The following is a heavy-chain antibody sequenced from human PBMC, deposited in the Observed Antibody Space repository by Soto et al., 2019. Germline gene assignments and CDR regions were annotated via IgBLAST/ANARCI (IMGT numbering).Heavy chain of an antibody. Sequence: LRLSCAASGFTFRSYGMHWVRQAPGKGLEWVAVIWYDGSNKYYADSVKGRFTISRDNSKNTLYLQMNSLRAEDTAVYYCARDSGSYHRYFDYWGQGTLVTVSS. CDR1: GFTFRSYG. CDR3: ARDSGSYHRYFDY. D-gene: IGHD1-26*01. J-gene: IGHJ4*02. V-gene: IGHV3-33*01. CDR2: IWYDGSNK.